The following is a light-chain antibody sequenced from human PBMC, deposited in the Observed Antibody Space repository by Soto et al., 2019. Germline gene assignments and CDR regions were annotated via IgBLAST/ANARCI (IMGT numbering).Light chain of an antibody. CDR2: EVS. V-gene: IGLV2-23*02. CDR1: SSDVGSHNL. Sequence: QSALTQPASVSGSPGQSITISCTGTSSDVGSHNLVSWYQQHPGQAPKLMIYEVSKRPLGVSARFSASKSGNTASLTISGLQAEDEADYYCCSYGGSRAVFGGGTQATV. J-gene: IGLJ7*01. CDR3: CSYGGSRAV.